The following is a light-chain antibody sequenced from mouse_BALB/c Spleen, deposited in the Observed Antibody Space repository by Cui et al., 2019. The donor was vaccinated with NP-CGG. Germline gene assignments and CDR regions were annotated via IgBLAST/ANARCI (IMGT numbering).Light chain of an antibody. J-gene: IGLJ1*01. CDR1: IGAVTTSNY. Sequence: QTVVTPESALTTSPGETVTLTCRSSIGAVTTSNYANWVQEKPDHLFTGLIGGTNNRAPGVPARFSGSLIGDKAALTITGAQTEDEAIYFCALWCSNHWVFGGGTKLTVL. V-gene: IGLV1*01. CDR3: ALWCSNHWV. CDR2: GTN.